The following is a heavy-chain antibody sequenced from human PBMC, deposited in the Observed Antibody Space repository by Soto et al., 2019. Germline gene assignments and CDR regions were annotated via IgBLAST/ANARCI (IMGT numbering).Heavy chain of an antibody. CDR2: INHSGST. CDR1: GGSFSGYY. Sequence: SETLSLTCAVYGGSFSGYYWSWIRQPPGKGLGWIGEINHSGSTNYNPSLKSRVTISVDTSKNQFSLKLSSVTAADTAVYYCARLKNPKRITIFGVVPDHFDYWGQGTLVTVSS. J-gene: IGHJ4*02. D-gene: IGHD3-3*01. V-gene: IGHV4-34*01. CDR3: ARLKNPKRITIFGVVPDHFDY.